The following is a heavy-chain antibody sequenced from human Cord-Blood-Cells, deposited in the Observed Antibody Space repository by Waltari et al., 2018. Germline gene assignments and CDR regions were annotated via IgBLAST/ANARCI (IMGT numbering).Heavy chain of an antibody. CDR2: INPNSGGT. D-gene: IGHD3-3*01. Sequence: QVQLVQSGAEVKKPGASVKVSCKASGYTFTGYYMHWVRQAPGQGLEWMGWINPNSGGTNYAQQFQGRVTMTRDTSISTAYRELSRLRSDDTAVYYCARESGYYFDYWGQGTLVTVSS. CDR1: GYTFTGYY. V-gene: IGHV1-2*02. CDR3: ARESGYYFDY. J-gene: IGHJ4*02.